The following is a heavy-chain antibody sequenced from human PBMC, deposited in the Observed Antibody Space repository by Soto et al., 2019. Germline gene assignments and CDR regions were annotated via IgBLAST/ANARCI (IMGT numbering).Heavy chain of an antibody. CDR3: ARVHNYGSGSYLLYYYYGMDV. D-gene: IGHD3-10*01. J-gene: IGHJ6*02. CDR1: GYTFTGYY. Sequence: ASVKVSCKASGYTFTGYYMHWVRQAPGQGLEWMGIINPSGGSTSYAQKFQGRVTMTRDTSTSTVYMELSSLRSEDTAVYYCARVHNYGSGSYLLYYYYGMDVWGQGTTVTVSS. V-gene: IGHV1-46*03. CDR2: INPSGGST.